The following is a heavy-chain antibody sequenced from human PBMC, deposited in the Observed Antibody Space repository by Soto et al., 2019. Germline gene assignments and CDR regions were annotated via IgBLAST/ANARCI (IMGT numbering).Heavy chain of an antibody. D-gene: IGHD2-2*01. V-gene: IGHV3-23*01. J-gene: IGHJ5*02. CDR1: GFTFINYA. CDR3: ARDPYCSSITCHPGP. CDR2: ISGSGGST. Sequence: GGSLRLSCVASGFTFINYAMSWVRQAPGKGLEWVSTISGSGGSTYYTESVKGRFTISRDNSKNTLHLQMSSLRTEDTTVFYCARDPYCSSITCHPGPWGQGTLVTVSS.